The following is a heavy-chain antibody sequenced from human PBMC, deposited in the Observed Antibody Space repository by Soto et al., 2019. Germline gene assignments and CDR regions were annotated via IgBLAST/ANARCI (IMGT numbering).Heavy chain of an antibody. V-gene: IGHV4-59*01. CDR1: GGSISSYY. CDR2: IYYSGST. D-gene: IGHD3-22*01. CDR3: ARVLRDYYDSSGYVYFDY. Sequence: PSETLSLTCTVSGGSISSYYWSWIRQPPGKGLEWIGYIYYSGSTNYNPSLKSRVTISVDTSKNQFSLKLSSVTAADTAVYYCARVLRDYYDSSGYVYFDYWGQGTLVTVSS. J-gene: IGHJ4*02.